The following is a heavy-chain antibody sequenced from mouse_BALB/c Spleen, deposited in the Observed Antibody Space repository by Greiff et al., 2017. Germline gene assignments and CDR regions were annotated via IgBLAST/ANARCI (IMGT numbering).Heavy chain of an antibody. J-gene: IGHJ3*01. CDR1: GYTFTDYN. CDR3: APGGIWFAY. CDR2: IYPYNGGT. Sequence: EVQLQQSGPELVKPGASVKISCKASGYTFTDYNMHWVKQSHGKSLEWIGYIYPYNGGTGYNQKFKSKATLTVDNSSSTAYMELRSLTSEDSAVYYCAPGGIWFAYWGQGTLVTVSA. V-gene: IGHV1S29*02.